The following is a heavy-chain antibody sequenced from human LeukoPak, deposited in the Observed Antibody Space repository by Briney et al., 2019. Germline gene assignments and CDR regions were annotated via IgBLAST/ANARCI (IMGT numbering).Heavy chain of an antibody. V-gene: IGHV4-59*01. Sequence: SETLSLTCTVGGGFISSYYWGSIRQPPGKGLEWIGYIYYSGSTNYNPSLKSRVTISVDTSKNQFSLKLSSVTAADTAVYYCARHGSSSGSLAWFDPWGQGTQVTVSS. CDR3: ARHGSSSGSLAWFDP. CDR1: GGFISSYY. D-gene: IGHD6-19*01. J-gene: IGHJ5*02. CDR2: IYYSGST.